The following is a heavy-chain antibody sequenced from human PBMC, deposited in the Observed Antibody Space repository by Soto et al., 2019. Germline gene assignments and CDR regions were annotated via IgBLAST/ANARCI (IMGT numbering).Heavy chain of an antibody. V-gene: IGHV4-4*02. D-gene: IGHD1-7*01. Sequence: SETLSLTCAVSGGSFTSNNWWTWVRQPPGQGLEWIGEIYRTGSTNYNPSLKSRVTISLDKSENQFSLKVTSLTAADTAVYYCASRDPGTSVDYWGQGTLVTVPQ. CDR1: GGSFTSNNW. CDR2: IYRTGST. J-gene: IGHJ4*02. CDR3: ASRDPGTSVDY.